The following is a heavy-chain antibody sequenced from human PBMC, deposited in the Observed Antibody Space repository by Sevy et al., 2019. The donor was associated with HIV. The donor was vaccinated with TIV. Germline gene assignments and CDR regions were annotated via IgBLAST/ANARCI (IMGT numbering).Heavy chain of an antibody. V-gene: IGHV3-23*01. J-gene: IGHJ4*02. CDR3: AKDRYSAHDLRGDWGY. CDR1: GFTFSSSA. CDR2: ISGSGSST. Sequence: GGSLRLSCAASGFTFSSSAMTWVRQAPGKGLEWVSSISGSGSSTYYADSVKGRFTISRDNSKNTLYLQMNSLRVEEPAVYYCAKDRYSAHDLRGDWGYWGQGTVVTVSS. D-gene: IGHD5-12*01.